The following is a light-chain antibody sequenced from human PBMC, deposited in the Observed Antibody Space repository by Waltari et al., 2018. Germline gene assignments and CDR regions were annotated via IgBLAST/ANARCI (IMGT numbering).Light chain of an antibody. J-gene: IGLJ3*02. V-gene: IGLV4-69*01. Sequence: QLMLTQSPSASASLGASVKLTCTLSSGRSSYAIAWHQQQPEKGPRYLMKVNSDGSHIKGDGIPDRFSGSSSGAERYLTISSLQSEDEADYYCQTGGFGIWVFGGGTKLTVL. CDR1: SGRSSYA. CDR2: VNSDGSH. CDR3: QTGGFGIWV.